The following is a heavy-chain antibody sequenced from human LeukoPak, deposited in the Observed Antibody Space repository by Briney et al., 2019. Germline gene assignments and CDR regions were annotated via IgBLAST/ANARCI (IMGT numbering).Heavy chain of an antibody. CDR2: IYYSGST. V-gene: IGHV4-61*01. CDR1: GDSIRRGNYY. Sequence: PSQTLSLTCSVSGDSIRRGNYYWSWIRQPPGKGLEWIGYIYYSGSTNYNPSLKSRVTISVDTSKNQFSLKLSSVTAADTAVYYCASTGITMVRGVTPFDYWGQGTLVTVSS. CDR3: ASTGITMVRGVTPFDY. D-gene: IGHD3-10*01. J-gene: IGHJ4*02.